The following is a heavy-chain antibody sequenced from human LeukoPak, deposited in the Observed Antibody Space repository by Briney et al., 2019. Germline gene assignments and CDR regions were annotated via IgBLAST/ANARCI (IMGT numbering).Heavy chain of an antibody. D-gene: IGHD6-13*01. V-gene: IGHV3-23*01. CDR1: GFTFSTYA. CDR3: ARDWYDY. J-gene: IGHJ4*02. CDR2: IGGSGSYT. Sequence: RSGGSLRLSCAASGFTFSTYAMIWVRQAPGKGLEWLSVIGGSGSYTYYADSVKGRFTISRDNSKDTLYLQMNSLRAEDTAVYYCARDWYDYWGQGTLVTVSS.